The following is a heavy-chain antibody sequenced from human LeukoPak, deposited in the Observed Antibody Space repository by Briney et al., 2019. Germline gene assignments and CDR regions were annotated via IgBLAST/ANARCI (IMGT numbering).Heavy chain of an antibody. CDR3: ARDGRSGVPFDY. J-gene: IGHJ4*02. Sequence: SVKVSCKASGGTFSSYAISWVRQAPGQGLEWMGGIIPIFGTANYAQKSQGRVTITADESTSTAYMELSSLRSEDTAVYYCARDGRSGVPFDYWGQGTLVTVSS. V-gene: IGHV1-69*13. CDR2: IIPIFGTA. D-gene: IGHD7-27*01. CDR1: GGTFSSYA.